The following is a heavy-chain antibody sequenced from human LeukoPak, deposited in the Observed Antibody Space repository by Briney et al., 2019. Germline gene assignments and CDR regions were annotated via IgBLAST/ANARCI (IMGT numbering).Heavy chain of an antibody. CDR1: GGSFSGYY. J-gene: IGHJ6*03. V-gene: IGHV4-34*01. CDR2: INHSGST. D-gene: IGHD4-11*01. Sequence: SETLSLTCAVYGGSFSGYYWSWIRQPPGKGLEWIGEINHSGSTNYNPSLKSRVTISVDTSKNQFSLKLSSVTAADTAVYYCARGNLWDYRRYYYYMDVWAKGPRAPSP. CDR3: ARGNLWDYRRYYYYMDV.